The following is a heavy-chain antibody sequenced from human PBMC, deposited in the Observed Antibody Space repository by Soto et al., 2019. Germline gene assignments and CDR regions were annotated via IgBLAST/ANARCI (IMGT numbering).Heavy chain of an antibody. D-gene: IGHD2-2*02. Sequence: PGGSLRLSCAASGFTFSSYGMRWVRQAPGKGLEWVAVISYDGSNKYYADSVKGRFTISRDNSKNTLYLQMNSLRAEDTAVYYCAKLGCSSTSCYMTPRPYYYYGMDVWGQGTTVTVSS. CDR3: AKLGCSSTSCYMTPRPYYYYGMDV. CDR1: GFTFSSYG. CDR2: ISYDGSNK. J-gene: IGHJ6*02. V-gene: IGHV3-30*18.